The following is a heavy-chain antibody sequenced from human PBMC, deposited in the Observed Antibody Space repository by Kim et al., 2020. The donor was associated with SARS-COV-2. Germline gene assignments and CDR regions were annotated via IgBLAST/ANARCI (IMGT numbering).Heavy chain of an antibody. V-gene: IGHV3-30*03. J-gene: IGHJ4*02. Sequence: GSNKCYADSVKGRFTISRDNSKNTLYLQMNSLRAEDTAVYYCAGTGTFDYWGQGTLVTVSS. CDR3: AGTGTFDY. CDR2: GSNK. D-gene: IGHD1-1*01.